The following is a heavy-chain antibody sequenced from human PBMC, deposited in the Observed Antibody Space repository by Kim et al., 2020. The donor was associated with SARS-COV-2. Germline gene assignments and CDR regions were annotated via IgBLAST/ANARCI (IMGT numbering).Heavy chain of an antibody. Sequence: SYAEKFQGRVTMTRDTSTSTVYMELSSLRSEDTAVYYCARDEDSSGYYTLWGQGTLVTVSS. J-gene: IGHJ4*02. CDR3: ARDEDSSGYYTL. V-gene: IGHV1-46*01. D-gene: IGHD3-22*01.